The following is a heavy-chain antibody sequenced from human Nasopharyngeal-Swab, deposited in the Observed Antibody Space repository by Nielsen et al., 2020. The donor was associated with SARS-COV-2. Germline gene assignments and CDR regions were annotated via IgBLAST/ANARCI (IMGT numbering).Heavy chain of an antibody. V-gene: IGHV4-59*01. CDR2: IYYSGST. J-gene: IGHJ4*02. CDR3: ARVGADYYGSGSYYFDY. Sequence: SETLSLTCTVSGGSISSYYWSWIRQPPGKGLEWIGYIYYSGSTNYNPSLKSRVTISVDTSKNQFSPKLSSVTAADTAVYYCARVGADYYGSGSYYFDYWGQGTLVTVSS. D-gene: IGHD3-10*01. CDR1: GGSISSYY.